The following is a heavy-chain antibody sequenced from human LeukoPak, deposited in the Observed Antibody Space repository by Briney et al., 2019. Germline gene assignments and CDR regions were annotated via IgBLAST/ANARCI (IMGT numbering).Heavy chain of an antibody. Sequence: TLSLTCTVSGGSISSGDYYWSWIRQPPGKGLEWIGYIYYSGSTYYNPSLKSRVTISVDTSKNQFSLKLSSVTAADTAVYYCARQIVVVPAAINYFDYWGQGTLVTVSS. CDR3: ARQIVVVPAAINYFDY. D-gene: IGHD2-2*02. CDR1: GGSISSGDYY. CDR2: IYYSGST. J-gene: IGHJ4*02. V-gene: IGHV4-30-4*08.